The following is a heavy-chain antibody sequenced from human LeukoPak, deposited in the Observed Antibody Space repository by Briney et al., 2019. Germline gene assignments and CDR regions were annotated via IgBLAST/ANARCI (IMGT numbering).Heavy chain of an antibody. V-gene: IGHV3-23*01. Sequence: PGGSLRPSCAASGFTFSSYGMSWVRQAPGKGLEWVSAITGTGHITYYADSVKGRFTISRDNSKNTLYLQMNSLRAEDTALYYCARDRLGAMLFFDSWGQGTLVTVSS. D-gene: IGHD3-16*01. J-gene: IGHJ4*02. CDR3: ARDRLGAMLFFDS. CDR1: GFTFSSYG. CDR2: ITGTGHIT.